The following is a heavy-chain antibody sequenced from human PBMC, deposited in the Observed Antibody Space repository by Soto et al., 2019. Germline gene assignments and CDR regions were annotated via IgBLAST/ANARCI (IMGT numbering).Heavy chain of an antibody. Sequence: GASVKVSFKASSYILTAYGISWVRQAPGQGLERMGWISANNGNTDYAQKLRGRVTMTTDTSTNTAYMELRSLRSDDTAVYYCASWAGRAHDFGGPFDYWGQGTLVTVSS. D-gene: IGHD4-17*01. CDR1: SYILTAYG. CDR3: ASWAGRAHDFGGPFDY. J-gene: IGHJ4*02. CDR2: ISANNGNT. V-gene: IGHV1-18*04.